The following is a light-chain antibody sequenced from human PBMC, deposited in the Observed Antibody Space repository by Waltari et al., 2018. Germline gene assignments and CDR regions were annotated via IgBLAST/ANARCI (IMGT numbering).Light chain of an antibody. CDR1: QSFSSSY. CDR2: GAS. Sequence: EIELTESPGTLSLSQGQTATLSCRARQSFSSSYLAWYQQKPGQANRLLIYGASSRATGIPGRFSGSESGTDFTLTIRRLEPEDIAVYYCQQYGSSPRKFGEGPKVEIK. J-gene: IGKJ1*01. CDR3: QQYGSSPRK. V-gene: IGKV3-20*01.